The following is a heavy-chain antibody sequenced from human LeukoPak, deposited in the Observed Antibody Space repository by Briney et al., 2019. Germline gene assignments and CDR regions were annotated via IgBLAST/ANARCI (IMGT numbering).Heavy chain of an antibody. J-gene: IGHJ4*02. CDR2: ISSNGGST. D-gene: IGHD3-22*01. Sequence: GGSLRLSCATSGFSFSRYAMHWVRQAPGKGLEYVSAISSNGGSTYYAESVKGRFVIYRDNSKNTLNLQMGSLRAEDMAVYYCASSYHYDNSGYYPFGYWGQGTLVTVSS. V-gene: IGHV3-64*02. CDR3: ASSYHYDNSGYYPFGY. CDR1: GFSFSRYA.